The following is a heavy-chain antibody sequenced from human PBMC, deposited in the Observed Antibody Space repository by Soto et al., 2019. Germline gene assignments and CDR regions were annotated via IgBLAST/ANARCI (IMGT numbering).Heavy chain of an antibody. J-gene: IGHJ6*02. CDR3: AKPPMARHGYYGMDV. Sequence: PGGSLRLSCAASGFTFSSYAMSWVRQAPGKGLEWVSAISGSGGSTYYADSVKGRFTISRDNSKNTLYLQMNSLRAEETAVYYCAKPPMARHGYYGMDVWGQGTTVTVSS. CDR1: GFTFSSYA. V-gene: IGHV3-23*01. D-gene: IGHD3-10*01. CDR2: ISGSGGST.